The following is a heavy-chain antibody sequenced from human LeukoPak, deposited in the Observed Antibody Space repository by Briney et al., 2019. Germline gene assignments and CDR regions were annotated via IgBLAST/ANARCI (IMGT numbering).Heavy chain of an antibody. Sequence: SETLSLTCAVYGGSLSGYYWSWIRQPPGKGLEWIAEINHSGSTNYNPSLKSRVTISVDTSKNQFSLKLSSVTAADTAVYYCARLTKNDSGSFRFGKKKRGYMDVWGKGTTVTISS. V-gene: IGHV4-34*01. CDR1: GGSLSGYY. J-gene: IGHJ6*03. CDR3: ARLTKNDSGSFRFGKKKRGYMDV. D-gene: IGHD3-10*01. CDR2: INHSGST.